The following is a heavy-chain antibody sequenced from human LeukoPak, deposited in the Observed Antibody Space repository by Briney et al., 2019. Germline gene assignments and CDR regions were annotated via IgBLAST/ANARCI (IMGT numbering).Heavy chain of an antibody. CDR2: IYSGVRS. Sequence: GGSLRLSCAASGLTVGFKCMSWVRQAPGQGLEWVSIIYSGVRSYYADSVKGRFTVSRDTSKNTLYLQMNILRAEDTAVYYCATRPDGNDVPYFDYWGQGTLVTVSS. CDR1: GLTVGFKC. J-gene: IGHJ4*02. D-gene: IGHD5-12*01. CDR3: ATRPDGNDVPYFDY. V-gene: IGHV3-66*01.